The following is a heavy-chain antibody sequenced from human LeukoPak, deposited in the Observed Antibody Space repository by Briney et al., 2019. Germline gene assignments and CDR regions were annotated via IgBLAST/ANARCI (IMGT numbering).Heavy chain of an antibody. CDR1: GYTFTSYG. Sequence: ASVKVSCKASGYTFTSYGISWVRQAPGQGLGWMGWISAYNGYTNYAQKLQGRVTMTTDTSTSTAYMVLRSLRTDDTAVYYCARDNVLRSADAFDIWGQGTMVTASS. D-gene: IGHD3-3*01. J-gene: IGHJ3*02. V-gene: IGHV1-18*01. CDR2: ISAYNGYT. CDR3: ARDNVLRSADAFDI.